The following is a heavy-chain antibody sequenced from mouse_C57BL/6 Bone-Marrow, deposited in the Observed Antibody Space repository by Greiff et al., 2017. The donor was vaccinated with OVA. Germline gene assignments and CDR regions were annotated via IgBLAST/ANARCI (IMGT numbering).Heavy chain of an antibody. Sequence: EVQGVESGGGLVQPKGSLKLSCAASGFSFNTYAMNWVRQAPGKGLEWVARIRSKSNNYATYYADSVKDRFTISRDDSESMLYLQMNNLKTEDTAMYYCVRHEGYDGYYGAWFAYWGQGTLVTVSA. D-gene: IGHD2-3*01. CDR2: IRSKSNNYAT. CDR1: GFSFNTYA. V-gene: IGHV10-1*01. J-gene: IGHJ3*01. CDR3: VRHEGYDGYYGAWFAY.